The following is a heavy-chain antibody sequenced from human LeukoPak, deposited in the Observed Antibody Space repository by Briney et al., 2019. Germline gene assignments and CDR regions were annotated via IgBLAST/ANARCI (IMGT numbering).Heavy chain of an antibody. Sequence: GASVKVSCKASGYTFTSYHMHWVRQAPGQGLEWMGIINPSGGTTNYAQKFRGRVTMTRDMSTSTVYMELSSLRSEDTAVYYCASQSGYRDYWGQGTLVTVSS. CDR2: INPSGGTT. V-gene: IGHV1-46*01. D-gene: IGHD3-22*01. J-gene: IGHJ4*02. CDR1: GYTFTSYH. CDR3: ASQSGYRDY.